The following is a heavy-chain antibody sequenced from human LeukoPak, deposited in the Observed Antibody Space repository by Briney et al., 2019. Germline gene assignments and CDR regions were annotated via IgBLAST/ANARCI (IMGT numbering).Heavy chain of an antibody. J-gene: IGHJ1*01. CDR1: GFTFSSHA. D-gene: IGHD6-19*01. CDR2: ISGSGGST. CDR3: AKGPTPVITWLVKAEDCQH. Sequence: GGSLRLSCAASGFTFSSHAISWVRQAPGKGLEWVSAISGSGGSTYYADSVKGRFTISRDNSKNTLYLQMNSLGAEDTAVHYCAKGPTPVITWLVKAEDCQHWGQGTLVTVSS. V-gene: IGHV3-23*01.